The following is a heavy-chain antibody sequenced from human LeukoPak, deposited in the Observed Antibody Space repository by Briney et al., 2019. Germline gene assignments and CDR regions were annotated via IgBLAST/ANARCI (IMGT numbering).Heavy chain of an antibody. D-gene: IGHD2-21*01. V-gene: IGHV1-69*13. CDR1: GGTFSSYA. CDR3: ARATYCGGDCYYYYMDV. J-gene: IGHJ6*03. CDR2: IIPIFGTA. Sequence: GASVKVSCKASGGTFSSYAISWVRQAPGQGLEWMGGIIPIFGTANYAQKFQGRVTITADESTSTAYMELSSLRSEDTAVYYCARATYCGGDCYYYYMDVWGKGTTVTVSS.